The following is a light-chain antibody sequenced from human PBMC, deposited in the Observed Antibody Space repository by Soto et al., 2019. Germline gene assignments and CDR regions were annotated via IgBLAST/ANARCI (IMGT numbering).Light chain of an antibody. V-gene: IGKV3D-20*01. CDR2: DAS. CDR3: QQYGSSSWK. CDR1: QIVTNTY. Sequence: EIVFTQSPATLSLSPVDRATLSFVASQIVTNTYLAWYQQNPGLAPRLLIYDASYRANGIPDRFSGSGSGTDFTLTISRLEPEDFVVYYCQQYGSSSWKCGQGTKGDIK. J-gene: IGKJ1*01.